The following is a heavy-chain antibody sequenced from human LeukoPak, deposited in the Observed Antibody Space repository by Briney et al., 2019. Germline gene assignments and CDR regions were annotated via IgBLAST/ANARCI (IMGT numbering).Heavy chain of an antibody. CDR2: ISGYNGNT. Sequence: ASVKVSYKASGYTFSSYGISWVRQAPGQGLEWMGWISGYNGNTNYVQKFQGRVTMTSDTSTSTAYMELSSLRSDDTAVYYCARRPLLDIVVVPAALNDYWGQGTLVTVSS. J-gene: IGHJ4*02. V-gene: IGHV1-18*01. CDR1: GYTFSSYG. CDR3: ARRPLLDIVVVPAALNDY. D-gene: IGHD2-2*03.